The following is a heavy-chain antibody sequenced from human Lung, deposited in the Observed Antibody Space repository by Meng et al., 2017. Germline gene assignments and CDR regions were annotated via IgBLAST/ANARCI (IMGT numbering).Heavy chain of an antibody. CDR2: IYSGGNT. Sequence: GGSLRLSCAASGFTVSHNNMSWGRQPPGKGLKRVSVIYSGGNTYYADSVKGRFTISRDNSKNTVFLQINSLRVEDTAVYYCARSPSDKNDLSVLPLDYWGQGTLVTVSS. J-gene: IGHJ4*02. CDR3: ARSPSDKNDLSVLPLDY. CDR1: GFTVSHNN. V-gene: IGHV3-66*02. D-gene: IGHD2-21*01.